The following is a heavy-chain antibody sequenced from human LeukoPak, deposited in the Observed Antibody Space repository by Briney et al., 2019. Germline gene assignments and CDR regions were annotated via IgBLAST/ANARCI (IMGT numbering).Heavy chain of an antibody. J-gene: IGHJ4*02. V-gene: IGHV5-51*01. D-gene: IGHD6-19*01. CDR3: ARLRYSSGWYGDFDY. Sequence: KLGESLKISCKGSGYSFTSYWIGWVRQMPGKGLEWMGIIYPGDSDTRYSPSFQGQVTISADKSISTAYLQWSGLKASDTAMYYCARLRYSSGWYGDFDYWGRGTLVTVSS. CDR2: IYPGDSDT. CDR1: GYSFTSYW.